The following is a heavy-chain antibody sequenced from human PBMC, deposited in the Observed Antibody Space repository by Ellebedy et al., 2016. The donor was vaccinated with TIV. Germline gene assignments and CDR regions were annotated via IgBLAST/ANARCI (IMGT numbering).Heavy chain of an antibody. CDR3: ARGGLGDSSGYPPPY. CDR1: GFTFSSYA. CDR2: ISYDGSNK. D-gene: IGHD3-22*01. J-gene: IGHJ4*02. Sequence: GESLKISCAASGFTFSSYAMHWVRQAPGKGLEWVAVISYDGSNKYYADSVKGRFTISRDNSKNTLYLQMNSLRAEDTAVYYCARGGLGDSSGYPPPYWGQGTLVTVSS. V-gene: IGHV3-30*04.